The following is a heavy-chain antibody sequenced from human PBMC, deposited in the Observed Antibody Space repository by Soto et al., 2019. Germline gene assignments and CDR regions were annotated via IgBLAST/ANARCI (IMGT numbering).Heavy chain of an antibody. Sequence: QVQLQESGPGLVKPSGTLSLTCVVSGGSVGSNNWWSWVRQAPGKGLEWLGEVYHSGTSRYSPSLKSRVTMSVDNSKNEFSLTLNFVTAADTAVYFCAGWKSTTFDIWGPGTMVTVSS. CDR2: VYHSGTS. V-gene: IGHV4-4*02. D-gene: IGHD1-1*01. J-gene: IGHJ3*02. CDR1: GGSVGSNNW. CDR3: AGWKSTTFDI.